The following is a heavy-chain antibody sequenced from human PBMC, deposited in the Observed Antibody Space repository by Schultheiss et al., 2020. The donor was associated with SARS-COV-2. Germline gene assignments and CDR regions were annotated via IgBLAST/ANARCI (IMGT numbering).Heavy chain of an antibody. J-gene: IGHJ4*02. CDR1: GGSISSGDYY. V-gene: IGHV4-30-4*01. D-gene: IGHD3-10*01. CDR3: ARVGRSRGVIDY. Sequence: SETLSLTCTVSGGSISSGDYYWSWIRQPPGKGLEWIGYIYYSGSTYYNPSLKSRVTISVDTSKNQFSLKLSSMTAADTAVYYCARVGRSRGVIDYWGQGTLVTVSS. CDR2: IYYSGST.